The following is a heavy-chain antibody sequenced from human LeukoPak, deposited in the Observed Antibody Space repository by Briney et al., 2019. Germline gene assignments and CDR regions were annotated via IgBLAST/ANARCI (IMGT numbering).Heavy chain of an antibody. D-gene: IGHD6-13*01. J-gene: IGHJ4*02. CDR1: GGSISSYY. V-gene: IGHV4-59*01. CDR3: ERYARIAAAGKGIAVSGLDY. Sequence: SETLSLTCTVSGGSISSYYWSWIRQPPGEGLEWIGYIYYGGSTNYNPSLQSRVTISVDTSKNQFSLKLSSVTAADTAVYDVERYARIAAAGKGIAVSGLDYWGQGTLVTVSS. CDR2: IYYGGST.